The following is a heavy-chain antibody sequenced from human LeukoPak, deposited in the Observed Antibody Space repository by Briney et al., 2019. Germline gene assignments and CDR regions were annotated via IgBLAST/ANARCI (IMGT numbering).Heavy chain of an antibody. CDR2: ISSDGSNK. V-gene: IGHV3-30*01. D-gene: IGHD3-16*02. Sequence: PGGSLRLSCAASGFTFSSYALHWVRQAPGKGLEWVAVISSDGSNKYYADSVQGRFTISRDNSENTVYLQMNSLTADDTAVYYCARPYDYVWGSYRSTSTNTFDYWGQGTLVTVSS. J-gene: IGHJ4*02. CDR3: ARPYDYVWGSYRSTSTNTFDY. CDR1: GFTFSSYA.